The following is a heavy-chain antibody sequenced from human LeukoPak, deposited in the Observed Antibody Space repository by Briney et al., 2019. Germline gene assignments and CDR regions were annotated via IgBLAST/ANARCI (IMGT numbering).Heavy chain of an antibody. V-gene: IGHV1-2*02. Sequence: ASVKVSCKASGYTFTGYYMHWVRQAPGQGLEWMGWINPNSGGTYYAQKFQGRVTMTSDTSISTAYMELSRLRADDTAVYYCAKLLNDYGDYTFQHWGQGTLVTVSS. J-gene: IGHJ1*01. CDR3: AKLLNDYGDYTFQH. D-gene: IGHD4-17*01. CDR1: GYTFTGYY. CDR2: INPNSGGT.